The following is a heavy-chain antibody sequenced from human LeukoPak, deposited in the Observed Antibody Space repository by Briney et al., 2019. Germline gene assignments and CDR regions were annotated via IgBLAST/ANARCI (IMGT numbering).Heavy chain of an antibody. V-gene: IGHV4-31*03. Sequence: SETLSLTCTVSGGSISSGGYYWSWIRPHPGKGLEWIGYIYYSGSTYYNPSLKSRVTISVDTSKNQFSLKLSSVTAADTAVYYCARSKVSSVGIDYWGQGTLVTVSS. J-gene: IGHJ4*02. CDR2: IYYSGST. D-gene: IGHD6-13*01. CDR1: GGSISSGGYY. CDR3: ARSKVSSVGIDY.